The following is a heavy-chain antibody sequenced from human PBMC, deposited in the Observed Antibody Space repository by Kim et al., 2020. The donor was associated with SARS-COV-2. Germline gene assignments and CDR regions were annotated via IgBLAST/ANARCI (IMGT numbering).Heavy chain of an antibody. V-gene: IGHV4-34*01. J-gene: IGHJ4*02. CDR3: ARFGGGMYYDFWSGYYRGAYYFDY. CDR2: INHSGST. D-gene: IGHD3-3*01. CDR1: GGSFSGYY. Sequence: SETLSLTCAVYGGSFSGYYWSWIRQPPGKGLEWIGEINHSGSTNYNPSLKSRVTISVDTSKNQFSLKLSSVTAADTAVYYCARFGGGMYYDFWSGYYRGAYYFDYWGQGTLVTVSS.